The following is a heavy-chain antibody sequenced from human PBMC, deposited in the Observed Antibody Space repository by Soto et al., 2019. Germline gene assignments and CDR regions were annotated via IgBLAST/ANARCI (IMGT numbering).Heavy chain of an antibody. CDR2: INADGSDR. V-gene: IGHV3-43D*04. Sequence: HPGGSLRLSCSTSGFTFEDYAVHWVVQQSRKGLEWVSFINADGSDRYYADSVKGRFTISRDNTKGSFYLQMDRLRLEDTAIYYCAKAKFYFDSSPFDSWGQGTLVTV. CDR3: AKAKFYFDSSPFDS. J-gene: IGHJ4*02. D-gene: IGHD1-26*01. CDR1: GFTFEDYA.